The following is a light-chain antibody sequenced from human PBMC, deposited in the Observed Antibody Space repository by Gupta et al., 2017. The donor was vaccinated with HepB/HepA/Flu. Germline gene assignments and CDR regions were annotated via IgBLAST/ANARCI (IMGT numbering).Light chain of an antibody. J-gene: IGKJ4*01. V-gene: IGKV1-39*01. CDR1: QSIINY. CDR2: AAS. CDR3: QQSYTNSLT. Sequence: DLQMPQSPSSLSASVGDRVTITCRASQSIINYVNGYHEKVGKAPKSLIYAASTLQSRVPSRCIGSTSGTEGTRTTSSLQPAEYATDYCQQSYTNSLTFGGGTKVEIK.